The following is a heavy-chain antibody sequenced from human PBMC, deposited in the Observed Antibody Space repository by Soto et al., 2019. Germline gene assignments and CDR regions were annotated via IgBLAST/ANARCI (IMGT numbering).Heavy chain of an antibody. CDR1: GGTFSIYA. CDR2: IIPIFGTA. V-gene: IGHV1-69*13. CDR3: QRDGAAHLGY. Sequence: SVKVSCKASGGTFSIYAISWVRQAPGQGLEWMGGIIPIFGTANYAQKFQGRVTITSDESTSTAYMELSSLGSEEGAVYYCQRDGAAHLGYWGQGTLVTVSS. J-gene: IGHJ4*02. D-gene: IGHD6-6*01.